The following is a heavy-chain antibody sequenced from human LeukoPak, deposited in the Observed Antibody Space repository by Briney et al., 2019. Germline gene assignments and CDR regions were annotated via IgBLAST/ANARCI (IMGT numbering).Heavy chain of an antibody. Sequence: SVKVSCKASGGTFSSYAISWVRQAPGQGLEWMGRIIPILGIANYAQKFQGRVTITADKSTSTAYMELSSLRSDDTAVYYCARSYNWNYVDYWGQGTLVTVSS. D-gene: IGHD1-20*01. V-gene: IGHV1-69*04. J-gene: IGHJ4*02. CDR3: ARSYNWNYVDY. CDR1: GGTFSSYA. CDR2: IIPILGIA.